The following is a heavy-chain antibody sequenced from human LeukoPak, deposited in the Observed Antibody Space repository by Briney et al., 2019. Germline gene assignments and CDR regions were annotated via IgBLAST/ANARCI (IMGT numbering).Heavy chain of an antibody. CDR2: ISAYNGNT. CDR1: GYTFTSYG. V-gene: IGHV1-18*01. Sequence: ASVKVSCKASGYTFTSYGISWVRRAPGQGREWMGWISAYNGNTNYAQKLQGRVTMATDTSTSTAYRELRSLRSDDTAVYYCAIDYGDYGYFDYWGQGTLVTVSS. D-gene: IGHD4-17*01. CDR3: AIDYGDYGYFDY. J-gene: IGHJ4*02.